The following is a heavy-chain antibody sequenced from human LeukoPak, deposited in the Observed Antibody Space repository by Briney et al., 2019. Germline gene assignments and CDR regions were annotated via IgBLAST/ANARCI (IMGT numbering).Heavy chain of an antibody. J-gene: IGHJ6*02. Sequence: GGSLRLSCAASGFTFSDYAMHWVRQAPGKGLEWVSGISWNSGSIGYADSVKGRFTISRDNAKNSLYLQMNSLRAEDAALYYCAKALGATIRYYYYGMDVWGQGTTVTVSS. CDR3: AKALGATIRYYYYGMDV. CDR2: ISWNSGSI. D-gene: IGHD5-12*01. V-gene: IGHV3-9*01. CDR1: GFTFSDYA.